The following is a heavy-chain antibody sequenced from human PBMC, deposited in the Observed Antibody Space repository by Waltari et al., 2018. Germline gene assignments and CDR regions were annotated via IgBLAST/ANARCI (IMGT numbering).Heavy chain of an antibody. CDR1: GGSFSGYS. CDR2: INHSGIT. V-gene: IGHV4-34*01. CDR3: ARARPAYYYDSRHHYFDY. Sequence: QVQLQQWGAGLLKPSETLPLTCAVHGGSFSGYSCRWIRQPPGRGLEWIGEINHSGITNYNPSLNIRVTISVDTSKNHFSLMLSSVTAADTAVYYCARARPAYYYDSRHHYFDYWGQGTLVTVSS. D-gene: IGHD3-22*01. J-gene: IGHJ4*02.